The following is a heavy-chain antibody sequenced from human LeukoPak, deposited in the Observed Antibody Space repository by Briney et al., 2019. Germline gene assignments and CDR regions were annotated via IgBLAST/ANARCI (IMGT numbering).Heavy chain of an antibody. J-gene: IGHJ5*02. V-gene: IGHV3-7*01. Sequence: PGGSLRLSCAASGFAFSSYLMTWVRQAPGKGLEWMANIRPDGNEEYYVDSVKGRFTISRDNAKNSLYLQMNSLRAEDTAIYYCARVSIVVVPGSNWFDPWGQGTLVTVSS. CDR3: ARVSIVVVPGSNWFDP. CDR2: IRPDGNEE. D-gene: IGHD2-2*01. CDR1: GFAFSSYL.